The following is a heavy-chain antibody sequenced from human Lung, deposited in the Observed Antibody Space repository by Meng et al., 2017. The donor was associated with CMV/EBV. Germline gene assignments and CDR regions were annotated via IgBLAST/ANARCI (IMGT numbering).Heavy chain of an antibody. D-gene: IGHD2-2*01. Sequence: GGSLRLXCAASGFTFSSYEMNWVRQAPGKGLEWVSYISSSGSTIYHADSVKGRFTISRDNAKNSLYLQMNSLRAEDTAVYYCARDSPLFVPAAHWYFDLWGRGTLVTVSS. J-gene: IGHJ2*01. CDR3: ARDSPLFVPAAHWYFDL. V-gene: IGHV3-48*03. CDR2: ISSSGSTI. CDR1: GFTFSSYE.